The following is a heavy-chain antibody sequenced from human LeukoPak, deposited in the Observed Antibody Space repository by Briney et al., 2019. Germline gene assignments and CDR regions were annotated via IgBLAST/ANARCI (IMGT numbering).Heavy chain of an antibody. D-gene: IGHD6-13*01. Sequence: GGSLRLSCAASGFTFSDYYMSWIRQAPGRGLEWVSYISSSGSTIYYADSVKGRFTISRDNAKNSLYLQMNGLRAEDTAVYYCARAKSSSWFNWFDPWGQGTLVTVSS. CDR2: ISSSGSTI. CDR3: ARAKSSSWFNWFDP. CDR1: GFTFSDYY. J-gene: IGHJ5*02. V-gene: IGHV3-11*04.